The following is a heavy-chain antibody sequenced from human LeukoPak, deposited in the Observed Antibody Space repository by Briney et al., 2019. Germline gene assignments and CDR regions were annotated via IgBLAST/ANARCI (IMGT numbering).Heavy chain of an antibody. CDR2: INQSGTT. Sequence: SETLSLTCGVYGGSFSGYYWSWIHQPPGRGLEWIGEINQSGTTNYNPSLKGRVTISVDTSKNQFSLKLSSVTAADTGVYYCATKYSVAVAANPPYFDYWGQGTLVTVSS. V-gene: IGHV4-34*01. D-gene: IGHD6-19*01. CDR3: ATKYSVAVAANPPYFDY. J-gene: IGHJ4*02. CDR1: GGSFSGYY.